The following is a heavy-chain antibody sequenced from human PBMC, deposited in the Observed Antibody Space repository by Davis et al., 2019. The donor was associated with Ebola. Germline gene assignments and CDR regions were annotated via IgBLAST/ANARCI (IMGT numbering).Heavy chain of an antibody. CDR1: GFTFSSYA. V-gene: IGHV3-30*04. CDR2: ISYDGSNK. D-gene: IGHD5-24*01. CDR3: ARPEISNYYYGMDV. Sequence: GESLKISCAASGFTFSSYAMHWVRQAPGKGLEWVAVISYDGSNKYYADSVKGRFTISRDNSKNTLYLQMSSLRAEDTAVYYCARPEISNYYYGMDVWGQGTMVSVSS. J-gene: IGHJ6*02.